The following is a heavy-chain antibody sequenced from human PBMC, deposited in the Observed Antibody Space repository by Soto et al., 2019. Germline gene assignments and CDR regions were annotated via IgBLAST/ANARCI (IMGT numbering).Heavy chain of an antibody. J-gene: IGHJ6*02. D-gene: IGHD2-21*02. CDR2: ISAASGNT. Sequence: ASVKVSCKASGYTFTDCGLHWVRQAPGQRLEWIGWISAASGNTKFSQKFQERVTITRDMSTSTAYMELSSLRSEDTAVYYCAAEVVVVTATVYGTDVWGQGTTVTVSS. CDR3: AAEVVVVTATVYGTDV. V-gene: IGHV1-58*01. CDR1: GYTFTDCG.